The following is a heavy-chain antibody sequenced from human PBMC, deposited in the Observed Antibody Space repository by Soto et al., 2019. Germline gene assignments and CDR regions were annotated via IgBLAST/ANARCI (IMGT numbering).Heavy chain of an antibody. V-gene: IGHV3-30*18. D-gene: IGHD3-3*01. J-gene: IGHJ6*02. CDR2: MSYHGSYT. CDR3: VKDGGFLDMWSGFNGMDV. Sequence: QVQLVESGGGVVEPGRSLTLSCAASGFTFSSYAMHWVRHAPGKGLEWVAVMSYHGSYTQYADDVKGRFSISRDNSKNTFYLQMNSLRLEDTAVYFCVKDGGFLDMWSGFNGMDVWSQGNTCNVFS. CDR1: GFTFSSYA.